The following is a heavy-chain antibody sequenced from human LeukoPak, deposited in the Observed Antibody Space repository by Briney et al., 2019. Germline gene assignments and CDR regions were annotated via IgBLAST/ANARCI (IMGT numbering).Heavy chain of an antibody. Sequence: SETLSLTCTVSGGSISAYYWNWIRHPPGKGLEWIGYIYYSGSTTYNPSLKSRVTMSVHTAKNQFSLKLRSVTAADTAVYYCARGDFCSKSDCYLRPMDVWGKGTTVTVSS. CDR1: GGSISAYY. CDR2: IYYSGST. D-gene: IGHD3-3*01. V-gene: IGHV4-59*01. CDR3: ARGDFCSKSDCYLRPMDV. J-gene: IGHJ6*03.